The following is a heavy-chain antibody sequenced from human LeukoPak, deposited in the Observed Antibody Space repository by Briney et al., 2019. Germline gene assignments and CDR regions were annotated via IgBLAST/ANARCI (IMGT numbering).Heavy chain of an antibody. V-gene: IGHV4-4*02. CDR1: GGSISISNSNW. CDR2: ISHSGST. Sequence: SETLSLTCAVSGGSISISNSNWWSWVRQPPGKGLEWIGEISHSGSTNYNPSLRSRVTISVDKSKNQFSLKLSSVTAADTAVYYCARDLHGGNSFTSDWYFDLWGRGTLVTVSS. J-gene: IGHJ2*01. D-gene: IGHD4-23*01. CDR3: ARDLHGGNSFTSDWYFDL.